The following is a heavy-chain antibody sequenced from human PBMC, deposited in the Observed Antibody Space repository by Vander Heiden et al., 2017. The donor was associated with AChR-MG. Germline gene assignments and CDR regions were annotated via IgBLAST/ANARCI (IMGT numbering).Heavy chain of an antibody. J-gene: IGHJ3*02. V-gene: IGHV3-23*01. D-gene: IGHD3-10*01. CDR2: ISGRGGST. Sequence: EVQLLESGGGLVQPGGSLRLSCAASGFTFSSYAMSWVRQAPGKGLEWVSAISGRGGSTDYADSVKGRFTISRENSKNTLYMKMNSLRAEDTAVDDCAKDWGGDIWGQGTMVTVSS. CDR3: AKDWGGDI. CDR1: GFTFSSYA.